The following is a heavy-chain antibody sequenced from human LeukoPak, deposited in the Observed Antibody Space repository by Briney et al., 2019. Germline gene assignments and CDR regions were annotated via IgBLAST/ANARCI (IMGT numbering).Heavy chain of an antibody. Sequence: SETLSLTCTVSGGSISSYYWSWIRQPPGKGLEWIGYIYYSGSTNYNPSLKSRVTISVDTSKNQFSLKLSSVTAADTAVYYCARYLHTAMAQYYFDYWGQGTLVTVSS. CDR1: GGSISSYY. CDR3: ARYLHTAMAQYYFDY. CDR2: IYYSGST. J-gene: IGHJ4*02. V-gene: IGHV4-59*08. D-gene: IGHD5-18*01.